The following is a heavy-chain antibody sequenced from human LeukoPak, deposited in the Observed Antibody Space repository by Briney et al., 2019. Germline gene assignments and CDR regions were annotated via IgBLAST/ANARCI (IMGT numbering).Heavy chain of an antibody. CDR1: GFTFSSYA. CDR3: AKDLGSSSWYHFYYYGMDV. V-gene: IGHV3-23*01. CDR2: ISGSGGST. J-gene: IGHJ6*02. D-gene: IGHD6-13*01. Sequence: GGSLRLSCEASGFTFSSYAMSWVRQAPGKGLEWVSAISGSGGSTYYADSVKGRFTISRDNSKNTLYLQMNSLRAEDTAVYYCAKDLGSSSWYHFYYYGMDVWGQGTTVTVSS.